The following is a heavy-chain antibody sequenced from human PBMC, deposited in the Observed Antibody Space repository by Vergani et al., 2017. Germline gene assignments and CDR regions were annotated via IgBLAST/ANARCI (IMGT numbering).Heavy chain of an antibody. CDR1: GYSFTSYW. V-gene: IGHV5-51*01. CDR3: ARLVGVWWLRSGGVNYFDY. D-gene: IGHD5-12*01. J-gene: IGHJ4*02. Sequence: EVQLVQSGAAVKKPGESLKISCKGSGYSFTSYWIGWVRQMPGKGLEWMGIIYPGDSDTRYSPSFQGQVTISADKSISTAYLQWSSLKASDTAMYYCARLVGVWWLRSGGVNYFDYWGQGTLVTVSS. CDR2: IYPGDSDT.